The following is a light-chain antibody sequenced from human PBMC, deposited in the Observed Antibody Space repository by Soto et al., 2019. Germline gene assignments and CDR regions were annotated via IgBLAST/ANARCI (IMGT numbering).Light chain of an antibody. CDR1: GSVVGTYNL. CDR2: EDT. J-gene: IGLJ2*01. V-gene: IGLV2-23*01. CDR3: CSYADSSRTLV. Sequence: QSALTQAASVSGSPGQSITISCTGAGSVVGTYNLVSWYQQVPGEAPKLMVYEDTKRPSGVSNRFSGSKSGNSASLTISGLQAEDEADYYCCSYADSSRTLVFGGGTKVTVL.